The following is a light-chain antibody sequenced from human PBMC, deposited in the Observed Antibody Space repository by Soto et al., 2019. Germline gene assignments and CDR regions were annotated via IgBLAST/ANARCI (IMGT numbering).Light chain of an antibody. Sequence: EVVLTQSPGTLSLSPGEGATLSCRVSQTLSSAYLAWYQQKPGQAPRLLISATSIRATGIPDRLSGGGSGTDFTLTITRLEPEDFAVYYCQQYITSPYTFGQGTKVDIK. CDR2: ATS. V-gene: IGKV3-20*01. J-gene: IGKJ2*01. CDR1: QTLSSAY. CDR3: QQYITSPYT.